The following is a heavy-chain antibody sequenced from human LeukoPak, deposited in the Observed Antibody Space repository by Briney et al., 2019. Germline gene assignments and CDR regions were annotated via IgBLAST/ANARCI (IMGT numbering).Heavy chain of an antibody. CDR1: GFTISRYW. CDR2: IKQDGSEK. Sequence: GGTLRLSCADSGFTISRYWMSWVRQAPGKGREWVANIKQDGSEKYYLDSVKGRFTISRDNAKNSLYLQMNSLRAEDTAVYYCARDRPFDLLSNDYWGQGTLVTVSS. J-gene: IGHJ4*02. D-gene: IGHD3-10*01. V-gene: IGHV3-7*01. CDR3: ARDRPFDLLSNDY.